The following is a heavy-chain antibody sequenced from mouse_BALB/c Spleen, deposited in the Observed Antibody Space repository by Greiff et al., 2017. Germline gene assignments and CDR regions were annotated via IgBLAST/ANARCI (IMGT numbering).Heavy chain of an antibody. Sequence: QVQLKESGAELVRPGASVTLSCKASGYTFTDYEMHWVKQTPVHGLEWIGAIDPETGGTAYNQKFKGKATLTADKSSSTAYMELRSLTSEDSAVYYCTGDYYGNYEFAYWGQGTLVTVSA. CDR1: GYTFTDYE. CDR3: TGDYYGNYEFAY. V-gene: IGHV1-15*01. D-gene: IGHD2-1*01. J-gene: IGHJ3*01. CDR2: IDPETGGT.